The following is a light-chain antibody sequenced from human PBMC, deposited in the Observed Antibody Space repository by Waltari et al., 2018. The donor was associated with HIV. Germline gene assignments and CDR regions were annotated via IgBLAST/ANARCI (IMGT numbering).Light chain of an antibody. J-gene: IGLJ3*02. CDR3: QTWGTGTWV. Sequence: QLVLTQSPSASASLGPSVKLTCTLTSGHSNYAIAWHQQQPEKGPRYLMNLNSDGSHNKGDGIPDRFSGSSSGAGRYLTISSLQSEDEADYYCQTWGTGTWVFGGGTKLTVL. CDR2: LNSDGSH. CDR1: SGHSNYA. V-gene: IGLV4-69*01.